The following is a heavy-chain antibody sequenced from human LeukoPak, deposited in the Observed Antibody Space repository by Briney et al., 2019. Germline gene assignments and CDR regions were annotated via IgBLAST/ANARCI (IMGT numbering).Heavy chain of an antibody. CDR2: ISSTSSYK. V-gene: IGHV3-21*01. CDR3: ARDPSSMIWYFDL. CDR1: RFTFRSYS. Sequence: PGGSLRLSCAASRFTFRSYSMNWVRQAPGKGLEWVSSISSTSSYKYYADSVKGRFTISRDHAKNSLDLQMNSLRDEDTAVYYCARDPSSMIWYFDLWGRGTLVTVSS. J-gene: IGHJ2*01. D-gene: IGHD3-16*01.